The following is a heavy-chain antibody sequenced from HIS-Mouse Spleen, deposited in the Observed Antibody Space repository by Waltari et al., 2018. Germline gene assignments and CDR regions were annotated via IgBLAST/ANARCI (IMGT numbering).Heavy chain of an antibody. Sequence: QVQLQQWGAGLLKPSETLSLTCAVYGGSFSGYYWCWIRQPPGKGLEWIGEINHSVSTNYNPSLKSRVTISVDTSKNQFSLKLSSVTAADTAVYYCARGKVEMATIGPYYFDYWGQGTLVTVSS. CDR1: GGSFSGYY. V-gene: IGHV4-34*01. CDR2: INHSVST. D-gene: IGHD5-12*01. J-gene: IGHJ4*02. CDR3: ARGKVEMATIGPYYFDY.